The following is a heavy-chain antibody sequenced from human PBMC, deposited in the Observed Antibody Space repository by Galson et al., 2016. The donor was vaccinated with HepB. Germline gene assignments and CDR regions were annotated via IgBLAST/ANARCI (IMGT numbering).Heavy chain of an antibody. J-gene: IGHJ4*02. CDR3: AQGPSGDYSPWGSYRDEC. CDR1: GFTFSNYA. Sequence: ALRLSCAAAGFTFSNYAMNWVRHAQAQGLEWVSSATGSGGWTKYADSVQGRFTISRENSRDTLYLQMNSLRAENRAVYFRAQGPSGDYSPWGSYRDECWGQGTRVTLSS. D-gene: IGHD3-16*02. V-gene: IGHV3-23*01. CDR2: ATGSGGWT.